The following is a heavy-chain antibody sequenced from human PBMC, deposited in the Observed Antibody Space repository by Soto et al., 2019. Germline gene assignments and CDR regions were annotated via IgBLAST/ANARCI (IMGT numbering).Heavy chain of an antibody. V-gene: IGHV3-23*01. CDR1: GFTFDNYA. CDR3: AKDGGRVIITFDY. D-gene: IGHD3-22*01. J-gene: IGHJ4*02. Sequence: EVQLLESGGGLVQPGGSLRLSCAASGFTFDNYAMSWVRQAPGKGREWVSVISGSTGSTYYADSVKGRFTISRDNSKNTLYLQMNSLRAEDTAVYYCAKDGGRVIITFDYWGQGTLVTVSS. CDR2: ISGSTGST.